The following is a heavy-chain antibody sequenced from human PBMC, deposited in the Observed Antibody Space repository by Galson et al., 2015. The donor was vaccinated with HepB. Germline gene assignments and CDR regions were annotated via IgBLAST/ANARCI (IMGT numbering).Heavy chain of an antibody. D-gene: IGHD6-13*01. J-gene: IGHJ4*02. CDR3: AREPAFNLGTDY. V-gene: IGHV3-7*03. CDR2: IKQDGSEV. CDR1: GFTFSSYW. Sequence: SLRLSCAASGFTFSSYWMSWVRQAPGKGLEWVANIKQDGSEVYYSDSVKGRFTISRDSAKSSLYLLMNSLRAEDTAVYYCAREPAFNLGTDYWGQGTLVTVSS.